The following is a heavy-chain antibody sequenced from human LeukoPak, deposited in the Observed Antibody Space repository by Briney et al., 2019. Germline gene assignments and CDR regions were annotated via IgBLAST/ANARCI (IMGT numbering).Heavy chain of an antibody. CDR1: GFTVSSNY. J-gene: IGHJ4*02. CDR3: ARGKDYGSGSAFDY. D-gene: IGHD3-10*01. CDR2: IYSGGST. Sequence: GGSLRLSCVASGFTVSSNYMSWVRQAPGEGLEWVSVIYSGGSTYYADSVKGRFTISRDNSKNTLYLQMNSLRAEDTAVYYCARGKDYGSGSAFDYWGQGTLVTVSS. V-gene: IGHV3-66*01.